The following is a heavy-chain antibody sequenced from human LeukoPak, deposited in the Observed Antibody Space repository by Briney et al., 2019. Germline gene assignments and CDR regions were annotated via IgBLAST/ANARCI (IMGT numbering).Heavy chain of an antibody. CDR3: ASGNFGEMATTDRPPDY. Sequence: SETLSLTCAVYGGSFSGYYWSWIRQPPGKGLEWIGEINHSGSTKYNPSLKSRVTISVDTSKNQFSLKLSSVTAADTAVYYCASGNFGEMATTDRPPDYWGQGTLVTVSS. D-gene: IGHD5-24*01. CDR1: GGSFSGYY. J-gene: IGHJ4*02. CDR2: INHSGST. V-gene: IGHV4-34*01.